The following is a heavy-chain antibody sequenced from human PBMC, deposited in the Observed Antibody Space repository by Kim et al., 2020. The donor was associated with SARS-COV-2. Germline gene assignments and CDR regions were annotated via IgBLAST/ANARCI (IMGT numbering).Heavy chain of an antibody. D-gene: IGHD6-13*01. J-gene: IGHJ6*02. CDR3: ARGLGWQQLPPGYYYYGMDV. CDR1: GGTFSSYA. V-gene: IGHV1-69*13. Sequence: SVKVSCKASGGTFSSYAISWVRQAPGQGLEWMGGIIPIFGTANYAQKFQGRVTITADESTSTAYMELSSLRSEDTAVYYCARGLGWQQLPPGYYYYGMDVWGQGTTVTVSS. CDR2: IIPIFGTA.